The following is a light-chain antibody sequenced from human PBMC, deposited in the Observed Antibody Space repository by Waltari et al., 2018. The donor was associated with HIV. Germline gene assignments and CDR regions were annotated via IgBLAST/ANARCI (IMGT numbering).Light chain of an antibody. CDR2: EAS. V-gene: IGKV1-39*01. Sequence: DIQMTQSPSSLSASVGDRVTITSRASQSISTYLNWCQQKPGKAPKLLIYEASSLQSGVPSRCSGSGSGTDFTLTISGLQPEDFAIYYCQQTYTTPDTFGQGTKLEIK. CDR1: QSISTY. J-gene: IGKJ2*01. CDR3: QQTYTTPDT.